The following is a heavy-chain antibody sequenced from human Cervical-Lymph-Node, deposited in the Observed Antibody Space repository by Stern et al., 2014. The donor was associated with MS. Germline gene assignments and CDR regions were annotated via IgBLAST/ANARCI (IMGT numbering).Heavy chain of an antibody. Sequence: VQLVESGGGLVQPCRSLRLSCAASGFKFDDYARHWVRQAPGQGLEWVLGISWNRGTIGYAVSVKGRFTISRDNTKNSVYVQMSSLRPEDTALYYCVKSTGSGYYYDGMDVWGQGTTVTVSS. CDR1: GFKFDDYA. CDR3: VKSTGSGYYYDGMDV. CDR2: ISWNRGTI. D-gene: IGHD3-3*01. V-gene: IGHV3-9*01. J-gene: IGHJ6*02.